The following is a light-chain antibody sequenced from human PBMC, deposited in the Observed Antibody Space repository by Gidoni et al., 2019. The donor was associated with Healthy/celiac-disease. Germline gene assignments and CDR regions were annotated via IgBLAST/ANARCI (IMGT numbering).Light chain of an antibody. V-gene: IGKV3-20*01. CDR1: QSVSSSY. CDR3: QQYGSSPMYT. J-gene: IGKJ2*01. CDR2: GAS. Sequence: RASQSVSSSYLAWYQQKPGQAPRLLIYGASSRATGIPDRFSGSGSGTDFTLTISRLEPEDFAVYYCQQYGSSPMYTFXXXTKLEIK.